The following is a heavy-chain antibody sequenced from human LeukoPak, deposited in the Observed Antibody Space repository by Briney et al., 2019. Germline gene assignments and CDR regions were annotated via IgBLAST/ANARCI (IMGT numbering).Heavy chain of an antibody. CDR2: ISTYNGNT. CDR3: AREGAHCSSTSCQRAFDI. Sequence: RASVKVSCKASGYTFTSCGISWVRQAPGQGLEWMGWISTYNGNTNYAQKLQGRVTMTTDTSTSTAYMELRSLRSDDTAVYYCAREGAHCSSTSCQRAFDIWGQGTMVTVSS. J-gene: IGHJ3*02. D-gene: IGHD2-2*01. CDR1: GYTFTSCG. V-gene: IGHV1-18*01.